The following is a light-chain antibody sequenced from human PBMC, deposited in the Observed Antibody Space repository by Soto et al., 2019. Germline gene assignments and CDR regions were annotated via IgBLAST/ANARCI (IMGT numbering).Light chain of an antibody. Sequence: QSALTQPASVSGSPGQSITISCSGISSDVGDYNSVSWYQQHPGTAPKLMIYDVSNRPSGVSNRFSGSKSGNTASLTISGLQAEDEADYYCSSYTSSSTLLYVFGSGTKLTVL. CDR1: SSDVGDYNS. V-gene: IGLV2-14*01. J-gene: IGLJ1*01. CDR2: DVS. CDR3: SSYTSSSTLLYV.